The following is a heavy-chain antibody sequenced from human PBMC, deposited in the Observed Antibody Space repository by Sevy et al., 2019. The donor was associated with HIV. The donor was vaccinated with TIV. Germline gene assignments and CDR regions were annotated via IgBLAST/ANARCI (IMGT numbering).Heavy chain of an antibody. Sequence: GGSLRLSCAASGFTFSSYGMHWVRQAPGKGLEWVAVIWYDGSNKYYADSVKGRFTISRDNSKNTLYLQMNSLGAEDTAVYYCARQGREVWDGMDVWGQGTTVTVSS. CDR3: ARQGREVWDGMDV. CDR2: IWYDGSNK. CDR1: GFTFSSYG. V-gene: IGHV3-33*01. D-gene: IGHD7-27*01. J-gene: IGHJ6*02.